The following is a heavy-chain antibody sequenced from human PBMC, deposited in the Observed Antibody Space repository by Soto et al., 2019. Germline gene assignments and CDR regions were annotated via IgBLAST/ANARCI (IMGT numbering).Heavy chain of an antibody. CDR2: IIPIFGTA. CDR3: ARDKYYYDSSGILPPYYYYGMDV. D-gene: IGHD3-22*01. J-gene: IGHJ6*02. V-gene: IGHV1-69*06. Sequence: SVKVSCKASGGTFSRYAISWVRQAPGQGLEWMGGIIPIFGTANYAQKFQGRVTITADKSTSTAYMELSSLRSEDTAVYYCARDKYYYDSSGILPPYYYYGMDVWGQGTTVTVSS. CDR1: GGTFSRYA.